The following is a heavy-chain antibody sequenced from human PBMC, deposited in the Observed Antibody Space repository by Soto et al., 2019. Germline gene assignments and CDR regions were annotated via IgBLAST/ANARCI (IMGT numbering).Heavy chain of an antibody. J-gene: IGHJ2*01. D-gene: IGHD4-17*01. V-gene: IGHV4-39*01. CDR3: ARLGGIRATLTRRSFWYFDL. Sequence: QLQLQESGPGLVKPSETLSLTCTVSGGSISSSAYSWGWIRQPPGKGLEWIESFYSSGSTYYNPSLKSRVTISVDTSKNQFSLKLTSVTAADTAVYYCARLGGIRATLTRRSFWYFDLWGRGTMVTVSS. CDR2: FYSSGST. CDR1: GGSISSSAYS.